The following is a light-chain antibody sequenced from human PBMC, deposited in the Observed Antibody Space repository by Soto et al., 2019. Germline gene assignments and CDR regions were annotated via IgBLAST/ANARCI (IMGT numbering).Light chain of an antibody. CDR2: DVI. V-gene: IGLV2-11*01. CDR1: SSDVGAYIY. Sequence: ALTHPRSVSGSPGQSVTFSCTGTSSDVGAYIYVSWYQQHPGKAPKLIIYDVIKRPSGVPDRFSGSKSGNTASLTISGLQAEDEADYYCCTYAGSYTHVFGTGTKVTVL. J-gene: IGLJ1*01. CDR3: CTYAGSYTHV.